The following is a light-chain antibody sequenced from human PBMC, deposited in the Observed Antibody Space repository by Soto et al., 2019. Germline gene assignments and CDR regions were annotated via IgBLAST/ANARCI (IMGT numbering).Light chain of an antibody. CDR3: SSYASSTTPYV. J-gene: IGLJ1*01. V-gene: IGLV2-14*02. CDR2: EGS. CDR1: SSDVGSYNL. Sequence: QSVLTQPASVSGSPGQSITISCTGTSSDVGSYNLVSWYQQHPGKAPKPMIYEGSKRPSGVSNRFSGSKSGNTASLTISGLQAEDEADYCCSSYASSTTPYVFGTGTKVIVL.